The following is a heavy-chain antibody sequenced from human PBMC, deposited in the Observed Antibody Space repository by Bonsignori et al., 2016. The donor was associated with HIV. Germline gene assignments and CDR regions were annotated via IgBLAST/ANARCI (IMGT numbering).Heavy chain of an antibody. V-gene: IGHV4-38-2*02. CDR3: ARVGAGYGSGSYSFDY. CDR2: IYHSGST. Sequence: WIRQPPGKGLEWIGSIYHSGSTYYNPSLKSRVTISVDTSKNQFSLKLSSVTAADTAVYYCARVGAGYGSGSYSFDYWGQGTLVTVSS. D-gene: IGHD3-10*01. J-gene: IGHJ4*02.